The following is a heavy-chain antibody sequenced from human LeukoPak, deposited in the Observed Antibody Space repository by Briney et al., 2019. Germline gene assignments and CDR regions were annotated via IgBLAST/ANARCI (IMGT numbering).Heavy chain of an antibody. V-gene: IGHV3-30*19. CDR1: GFTFSTYG. Sequence: GGSLRLSCAASGFTFSTYGMHWVRQAPGKGLEWVSFMEYDRSNEYYADSVKGRFTISRDNSKNTLYLQMNSLRPEDTAVYYCARNTYYYDSSGYTDYWGQGTLVTVSS. J-gene: IGHJ4*02. D-gene: IGHD3-22*01. CDR2: MEYDRSNE. CDR3: ARNTYYYDSSGYTDY.